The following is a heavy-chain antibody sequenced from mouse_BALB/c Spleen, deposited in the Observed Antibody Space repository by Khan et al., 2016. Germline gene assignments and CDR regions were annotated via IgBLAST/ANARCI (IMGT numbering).Heavy chain of an antibody. CDR3: ARRCAARATLYYFDY. CDR2: IYPGGGYT. J-gene: IGHJ2*01. CDR1: GYTFTNYW. D-gene: IGHD3-1*01. V-gene: IGHV1-63*02. Sequence: QIQLVQSGAELVRPGTSVKMSCKAAGYTFTNYWIGWVKQRPGHGLEWIGDIYPGGGYTNYNEKFKGKATLTADTSSSTAYMQLSSLTSGDSIIYYCARRCAARATLYYFDYWGQGTTLTVSS.